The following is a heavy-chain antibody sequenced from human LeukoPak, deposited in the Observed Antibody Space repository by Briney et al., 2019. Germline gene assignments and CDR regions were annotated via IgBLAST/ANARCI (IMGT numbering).Heavy chain of an antibody. CDR2: ISASGSGT. J-gene: IGHJ4*02. V-gene: IGHV3-23*01. CDR3: ARYRGAGTAYLDY. CDR1: GFTFSSYA. D-gene: IGHD6-19*01. Sequence: PGGSLRLSCAASGFTFSSYAMGWVRQAPGKGLEWVSAISASGSGTYYADSVKGRFTISRDNSKNTLYLQMSSLRAGDTAVYYCARYRGAGTAYLDYWGQGTLVTVSS.